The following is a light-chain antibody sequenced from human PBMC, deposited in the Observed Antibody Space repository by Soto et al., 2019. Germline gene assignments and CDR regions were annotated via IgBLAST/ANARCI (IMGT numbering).Light chain of an antibody. J-gene: IGKJ1*01. CDR1: HSSSSW. Sequence: IHMSQSPSTVSASVGDRVTISCRTSHSSSSWLAWYQQKPGKAPKLLIYGASTWESGVPSRFSGSGSGTDFSLTISRLEPEDFATYYCQPLSRSPRTFGQGTKVDIK. CDR2: GAS. V-gene: IGKV1-5*01. CDR3: QPLSRSPRT.